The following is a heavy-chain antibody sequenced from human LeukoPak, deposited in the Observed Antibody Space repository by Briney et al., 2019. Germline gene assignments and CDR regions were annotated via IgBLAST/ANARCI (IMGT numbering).Heavy chain of an antibody. D-gene: IGHD5-18*01. Sequence: SETLSLTCAVYGGSFSGYYWSWIRQPPGKGLEWIGEINHSGSTNYSPSLKSRVTISVDTSKNQFSLKLSSVTAADTAVYYCARDSSYGYYYYGMDVWGQGTLVTVSS. CDR3: ARDSSYGYYYYGMDV. V-gene: IGHV4-34*01. J-gene: IGHJ6*02. CDR2: INHSGST. CDR1: GGSFSGYY.